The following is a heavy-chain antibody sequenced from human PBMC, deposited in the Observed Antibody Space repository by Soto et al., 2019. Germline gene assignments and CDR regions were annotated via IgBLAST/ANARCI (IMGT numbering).Heavy chain of an antibody. CDR2: IYHSGST. CDR1: GRFISSVGYS. J-gene: IGHJ4*02. Sequence: SGTLSHTCAVFGRFISSVGYSWSWIRQPPGKGLEWIGYIYHSGSTYYNPSLKSRVTISVDRSKNQFSLKLSSVTAADTAVYYCARVPERWGQGTLVTVS. V-gene: IGHV4-30-2*01. D-gene: IGHD2-2*01. CDR3: ARVPER.